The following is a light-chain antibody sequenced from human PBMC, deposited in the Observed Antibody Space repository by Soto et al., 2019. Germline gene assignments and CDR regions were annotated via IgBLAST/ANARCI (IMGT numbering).Light chain of an antibody. CDR2: DAS. Sequence: DIQMTQSPSTLSSSVGDRVTITCRASQSISSWLAWYQQKPGQAPKLLIYDASSLEIGVPSRFSGSGSGTEFTLTISSLQPDDFETYYCQQYNRYPYTFGQGTKLEI. V-gene: IGKV1-5*01. J-gene: IGKJ2*01. CDR1: QSISSW. CDR3: QQYNRYPYT.